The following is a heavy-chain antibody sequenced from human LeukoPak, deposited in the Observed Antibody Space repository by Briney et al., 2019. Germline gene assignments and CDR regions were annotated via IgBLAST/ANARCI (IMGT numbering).Heavy chain of an antibody. CDR3: ARYTVTTQKDAFDI. J-gene: IGHJ3*02. V-gene: IGHV4-31*11. CDR1: NYSISSGSS. CDR2: IYYSGST. D-gene: IGHD4-17*01. Sequence: SGALSLTCAVSNYSISSGSSWCCIRQPPGKGLEWIGYIYYSGSTYYNPSLKSRVTISVDTSKNQFSLKLSSVTAADTAVYYCARYTVTTQKDAFDIWGQGTMVTVSS.